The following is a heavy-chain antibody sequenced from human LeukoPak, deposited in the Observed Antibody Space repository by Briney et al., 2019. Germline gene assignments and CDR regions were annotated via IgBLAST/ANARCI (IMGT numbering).Heavy chain of an antibody. V-gene: IGHV1-2*02. CDR2: INIYSGDT. J-gene: IGHJ5*01. D-gene: IGHD3-3*01. CDR1: GYTFNAYH. CDR3: ARDRLRLRLLQWTKPDNWFDS. Sequence: GASVKVSCKASGYTFNAYHLHWVRRVPGQGPEWLGWINIYSGDTKYSQKFEGRVSMTRDTSVTTAYMDLYSLTSDDTAVYYCARDRLRLRLLQWTKPDNWFDSWGQGTLVTVSS.